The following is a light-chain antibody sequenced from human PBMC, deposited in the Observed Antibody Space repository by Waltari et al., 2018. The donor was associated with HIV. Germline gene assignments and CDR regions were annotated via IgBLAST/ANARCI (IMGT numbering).Light chain of an antibody. CDR2: RAS. CDR3: QQYDTYLT. J-gene: IGKJ2*01. V-gene: IGKV1-5*03. Sequence: DIQMTQSPSALSASVGGRATIICRASQSVGSRLAWYQQKPGKAPKLLIYRASTLEKWFPSRFTGSGAGTEFTLTISSLQPEDFGTYYCQQYDTYLTFGQGTRLEMK. CDR1: QSVGSR.